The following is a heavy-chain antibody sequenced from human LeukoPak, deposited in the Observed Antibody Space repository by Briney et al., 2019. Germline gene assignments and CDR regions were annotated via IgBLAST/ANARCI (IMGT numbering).Heavy chain of an antibody. J-gene: IGHJ4*02. CDR1: GFTFSTYA. CDR3: AKDIGSYYNRVSFDY. Sequence: GGSLRLSCAASGFTFSTYAMNWVRQAPGKGLEWVSSISSNFNYIHYADSVKGRFTISRDNAKNSLYLQMNSLRAEDTALYYCAKDIGSYYNRVSFDYWGQGTLVTVPS. D-gene: IGHD3-10*01. CDR2: ISSNFNYI. V-gene: IGHV3-21*04.